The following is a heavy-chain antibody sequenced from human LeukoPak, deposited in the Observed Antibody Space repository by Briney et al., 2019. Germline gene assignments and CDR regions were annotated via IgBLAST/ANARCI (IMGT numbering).Heavy chain of an antibody. D-gene: IGHD5/OR15-5a*01. J-gene: IGHJ4*02. CDR3: ASLPLGVYGDYVGY. CDR2: IYFSGST. V-gene: IGHV4-39*07. CDR1: GGSISRSNSY. Sequence: SETLSLTCTVSGGSISRSNSYWGWIRQPPGKGLEWIGSIYFSGSTYYNPSLKSRVTISVDTSKNQFSLKLSSVTAADTAVYYCASLPLGVYGDYVGYWGQGTLVTVSS.